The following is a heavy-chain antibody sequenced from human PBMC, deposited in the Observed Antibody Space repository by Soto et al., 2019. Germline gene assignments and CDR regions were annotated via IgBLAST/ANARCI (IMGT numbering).Heavy chain of an antibody. CDR3: ARGPTMVRGAIPYYFDY. CDR1: GGTFSSYA. J-gene: IGHJ4*02. CDR2: IIPIFGAA. V-gene: IGHV1-69*06. D-gene: IGHD3-10*01. Sequence: GASVKVSCKASGGTFSSYAISWVRQAPGQGLEWMGGIIPIFGAADYAQKFQGRVTIIADKSTSTAYMELSSLRSDDTAVYYCARGPTMVRGAIPYYFDYWGQGTLVTVSS.